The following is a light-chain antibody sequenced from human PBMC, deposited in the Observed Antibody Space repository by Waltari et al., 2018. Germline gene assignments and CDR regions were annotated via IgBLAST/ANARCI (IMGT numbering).Light chain of an antibody. CDR1: QSVSSSY. CDR2: GAS. CDR3: QQYGSSPPYT. J-gene: IGKJ2*01. Sequence: EIVLTQSPATLSLSPGERATLSCRASQSVSSSYLAWYQQKPGQAPRLLIYGASSRATGIPDRFSGSGSGTDFTLTISRLEPEDFAVYYCQQYGSSPPYTFGQGTKLEIK. V-gene: IGKV3-20*01.